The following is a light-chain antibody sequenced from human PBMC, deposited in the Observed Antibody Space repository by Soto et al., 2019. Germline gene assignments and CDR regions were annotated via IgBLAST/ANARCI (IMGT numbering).Light chain of an antibody. CDR1: QGINSA. CDR3: QQFNTYPHT. Sequence: AIQLTQSPSSLSASVGDRVTITCRASQGINSAFAWYQQKPGEPPKLLIYDASSLESVVPSRFSGSGSGTDFTLTISSLQPEDFATYYCQQFNTYPHTFGQGTKLEIK. V-gene: IGKV1-13*02. CDR2: DAS. J-gene: IGKJ2*01.